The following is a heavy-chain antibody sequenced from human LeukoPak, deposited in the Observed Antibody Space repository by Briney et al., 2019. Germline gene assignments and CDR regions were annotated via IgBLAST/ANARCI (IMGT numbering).Heavy chain of an antibody. J-gene: IGHJ5*02. CDR1: GFTFSSYG. Sequence: HPGGSLRLSCAASGFTFSSYGMSWVRQAPGKGLEWVSAISGSGGSAYYADSVKGRFTISRDNSKNTLYLQMNSLRAEDTAVYYCANLEPLWFGELRSHYPWGQGTLVTVSS. CDR3: ANLEPLWFGELRSHYP. V-gene: IGHV3-23*01. D-gene: IGHD3-10*01. CDR2: ISGSGGSA.